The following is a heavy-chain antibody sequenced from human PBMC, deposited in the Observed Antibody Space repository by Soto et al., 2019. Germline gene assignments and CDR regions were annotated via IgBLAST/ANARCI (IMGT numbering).Heavy chain of an antibody. CDR1: GYSFTQYA. J-gene: IGHJ6*02. CDR3: ARDKITTGGYFFPFGMDV. D-gene: IGHD2-8*02. V-gene: IGHV1-3*01. CDR2: IHPANGNT. Sequence: ASVKVSCKASGYSFTQYAIHWVRQAPGRSLEWLGWIHPANGNTKYSQKFQGRVTFTRDTSATTAYMELSSLRSEDAGLYYCARDKITTGGYFFPFGMDVWSQGTTVTVSS.